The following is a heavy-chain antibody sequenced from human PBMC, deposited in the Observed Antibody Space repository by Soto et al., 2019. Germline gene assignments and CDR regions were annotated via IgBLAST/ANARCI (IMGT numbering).Heavy chain of an antibody. V-gene: IGHV1-8*01. CDR1: GYTFTSYD. D-gene: IGHD4-17*01. CDR2: MNPNSGNT. Sequence: ASVKVSCKASGYTFTSYDINWVRQATGQGLEWMGWMNPNSGNTGYAQKFQGRVTMTRNTSISTAYMELSSLRSEDTAVYYCAREGRDYGDRDNDYWGQGTLVTVSS. J-gene: IGHJ4*02. CDR3: AREGRDYGDRDNDY.